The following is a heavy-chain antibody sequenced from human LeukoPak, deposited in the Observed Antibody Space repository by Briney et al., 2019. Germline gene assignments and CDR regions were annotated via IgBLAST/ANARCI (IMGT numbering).Heavy chain of an antibody. CDR3: ARDAPVWSGYYHFDY. Sequence: NSSQTLSLTCTVSGGSISSGSYYWSWIRQPAGKGLEWIGRIYTSGSTNYNPSLKSRVTISVDTSKNQFSLKLSSVTAADTAVYYCARDAPVWSGYYHFDYWGQGTLVTVSS. V-gene: IGHV4-61*02. J-gene: IGHJ4*02. CDR2: IYTSGST. D-gene: IGHD3-3*01. CDR1: GGSISSGSYY.